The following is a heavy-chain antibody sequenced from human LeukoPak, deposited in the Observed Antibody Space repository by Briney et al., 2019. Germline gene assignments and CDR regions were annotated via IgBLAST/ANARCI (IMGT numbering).Heavy chain of an antibody. CDR2: IYYSGST. CDR3: ARLEYSSSWYGVDP. Sequence: SETLSLTCTVSGGSISSYYWSWIRQPPGKGLEWIGYIYYSGSTNYSPSLKSRVTISVDTSKNQFSLKLSSVTAADTAVYYCARLEYSSSWYGVDPWGQGTLVTVSS. CDR1: GGSISSYY. J-gene: IGHJ5*02. D-gene: IGHD6-13*01. V-gene: IGHV4-59*08.